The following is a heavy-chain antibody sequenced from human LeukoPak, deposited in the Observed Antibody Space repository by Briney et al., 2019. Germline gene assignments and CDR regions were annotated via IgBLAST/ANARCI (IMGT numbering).Heavy chain of an antibody. Sequence: PSETLSLTCAVYGGSFSGYYWSWIRQPPGKGLEWIGEINHSGSTNYNPSLKSRVTISVDTSKNQFSLRLSSVTAADTAVYYCARDLDESGRHSGYLGYWGQGTLVTVSS. CDR2: INHSGST. CDR1: GGSFSGYY. J-gene: IGHJ4*02. D-gene: IGHD1-26*01. CDR3: ARDLDESGRHSGYLGY. V-gene: IGHV4-34*01.